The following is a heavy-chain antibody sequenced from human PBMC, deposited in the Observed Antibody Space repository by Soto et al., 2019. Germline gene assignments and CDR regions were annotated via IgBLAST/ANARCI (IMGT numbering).Heavy chain of an antibody. CDR3: ARERIFSNILDH. J-gene: IGHJ4*02. CDR1: GGSISSSDHY. Sequence: SSETLSLTCTVSGGSISSSDHYWSWIRQSPGKGLEWIGYIYYSGSTNYNPSLKNRVNILVDTSKNQFSLQLSSVTAADTAVYYCARERIFSNILDHWGRGTLVTVSS. D-gene: IGHD2-15*01. V-gene: IGHV4-30-4*01. CDR2: IYYSGST.